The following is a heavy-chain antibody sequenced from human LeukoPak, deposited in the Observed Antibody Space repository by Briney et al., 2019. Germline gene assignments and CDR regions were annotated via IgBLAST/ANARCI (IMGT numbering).Heavy chain of an antibody. D-gene: IGHD3-22*01. CDR3: ARDYYDSSGYYHGGH. J-gene: IGHJ4*02. CDR1: GFTFSSYG. Sequence: GGSLRLSCAASGFTFSSYGMHWVRQAPGKGLEWVAVIWYDGSNKYYADSVKGRFTISRDNSKNTLYLQMNSLRAEDTAVYYCARDYYDSSGYYHGGHWGQGTLVTVSS. V-gene: IGHV3-33*01. CDR2: IWYDGSNK.